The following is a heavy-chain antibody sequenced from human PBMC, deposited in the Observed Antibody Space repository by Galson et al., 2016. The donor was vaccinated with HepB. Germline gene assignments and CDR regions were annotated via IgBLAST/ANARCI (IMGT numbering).Heavy chain of an antibody. Sequence: SLRLSCAASGFIFKDYAMHWVRQAPGKGLEWVSSISWNSGSIGYADSAKGRFTISRDSAKNSLYLQMNSLRAEDTAFYYCAQDKASMSVGATNFQHWGQGTLVTVSS. CDR3: AQDKASMSVGATNFQH. V-gene: IGHV3-9*01. CDR2: ISWNSGSI. J-gene: IGHJ1*01. D-gene: IGHD1-26*01. CDR1: GFIFKDYA.